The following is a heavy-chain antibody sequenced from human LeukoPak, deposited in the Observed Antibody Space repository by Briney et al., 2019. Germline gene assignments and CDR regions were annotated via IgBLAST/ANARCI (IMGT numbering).Heavy chain of an antibody. J-gene: IGHJ4*02. Sequence: GGSLRLSCAASGFAFSGSAMHWVRQAPGKGLEWVGRIRSKANSYATAYAASVKGRFTISRDDSKNTAYLQMNSLKTEDTAVYYCTSRTRILEYCSGTSCPIIDYWGQGTLVTVSS. CDR2: IRSKANSYAT. D-gene: IGHD2-2*01. CDR1: GFAFSGSA. CDR3: TSRTRILEYCSGTSCPIIDY. V-gene: IGHV3-73*01.